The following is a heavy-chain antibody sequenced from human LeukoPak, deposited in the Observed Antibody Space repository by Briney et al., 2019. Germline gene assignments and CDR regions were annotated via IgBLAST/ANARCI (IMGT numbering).Heavy chain of an antibody. CDR2: MNPNSGNT. Sequence: ASVKVSCKASGYTFTSYDINWVRQATGQGLEWMGWMNPNSGNTGYAQKFQGRVTITRNTSISTAYMELSSLRSEDTAVYYCARNYGALDAFDIWGQGTMVTVSS. J-gene: IGHJ3*02. D-gene: IGHD3-10*01. CDR1: GYTFTSYD. CDR3: ARNYGALDAFDI. V-gene: IGHV1-8*03.